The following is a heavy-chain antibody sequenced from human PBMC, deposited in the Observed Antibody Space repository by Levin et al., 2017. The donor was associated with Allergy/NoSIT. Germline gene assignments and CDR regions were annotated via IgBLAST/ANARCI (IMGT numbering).Heavy chain of an antibody. D-gene: IGHD5-18*01. CDR2: ISWNSGSI. Sequence: GGSLRLSCAASGFTFDDYAMHWVRQAPGKGLEWVSGISWNSGSIGYADSVKGRFTISRDNAKNSLYLQMNSLRAEDTALYYCAKARYSYGWFGVDYWGQGTLVTVSS. CDR3: AKARYSYGWFGVDY. CDR1: GFTFDDYA. V-gene: IGHV3-9*01. J-gene: IGHJ4*02.